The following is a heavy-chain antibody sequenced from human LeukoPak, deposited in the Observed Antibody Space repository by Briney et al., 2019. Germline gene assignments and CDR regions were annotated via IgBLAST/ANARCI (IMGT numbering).Heavy chain of an antibody. D-gene: IGHD6-19*01. CDR2: IYSGGST. V-gene: IGHV3-53*01. Sequence: GGSLRFSCAASGFTVSSNYMSWVRQAPGKGLEWVSLIYSGGSTYYADSVKGRFTISRDNSKNTLYLQMNSLSADDTAVYYCARGRFSSGWHFDYWGQGTLVSVSS. CDR1: GFTVSSNY. CDR3: ARGRFSSGWHFDY. J-gene: IGHJ4*02.